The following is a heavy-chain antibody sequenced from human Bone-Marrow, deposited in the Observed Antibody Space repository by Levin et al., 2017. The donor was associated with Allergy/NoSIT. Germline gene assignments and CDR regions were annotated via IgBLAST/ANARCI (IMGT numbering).Heavy chain of an antibody. CDR3: ARGGGAGSGSYYKLYYYYYGMDV. CDR2: INHSGST. CDR1: GGSFSGYY. J-gene: IGHJ6*02. Sequence: PSETLSLTCAVYGGSFSGYYWSWIRQPPGKGLEWIGEINHSGSTNYNPSLKSRVTISVDTSKNQFSLKLSSVTAADTAVYYCARGGGAGSGSYYKLYYYYYGMDVWGQGTTVTVSS. D-gene: IGHD3-10*01. V-gene: IGHV4-34*01.